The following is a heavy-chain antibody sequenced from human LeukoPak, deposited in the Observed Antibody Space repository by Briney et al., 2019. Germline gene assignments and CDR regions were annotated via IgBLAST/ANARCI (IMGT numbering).Heavy chain of an antibody. CDR2: IIPIFGTA. D-gene: IGHD5-18*01. CDR1: GGTFSSYA. J-gene: IGHJ4*02. V-gene: IGHV1-69*13. Sequence: SVKASCKASGGTFSSYAISWVRQAPGQGLEWMGGIIPIFGTANYAQKFQGRVTITADESTSTAYMELSSLRSEDTAVYYCARARFERGYSYGYANYFDYWGQGTLVTVSS. CDR3: ARARFERGYSYGYANYFDY.